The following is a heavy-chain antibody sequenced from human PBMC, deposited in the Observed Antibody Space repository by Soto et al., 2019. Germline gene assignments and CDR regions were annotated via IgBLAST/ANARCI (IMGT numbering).Heavy chain of an antibody. CDR1: GGTFSSYA. J-gene: IGHJ6*02. V-gene: IGHV1-69*01. Sequence: QVPLVQSGAEVKKPGSSVKVSCKASGGTFSSYAISWVRQAPGQGLEWMGGIIPISDTTNYAQKFQGRVTITADESTSTADMELSSLRSEDTAVYYCARSQGSSTSLEIYYYYYYGMDVWGQGTTGTVSS. CDR2: IIPISDTT. D-gene: IGHD2-2*01. CDR3: ARSQGSSTSLEIYYYYYYGMDV.